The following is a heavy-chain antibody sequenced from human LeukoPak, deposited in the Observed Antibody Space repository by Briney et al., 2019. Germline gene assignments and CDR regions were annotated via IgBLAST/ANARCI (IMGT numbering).Heavy chain of an antibody. CDR3: AKALYGGHDY. D-gene: IGHD4-23*01. V-gene: IGHV3-23*01. CDR2: LSGNGNTI. CDR1: GFTFSTYA. J-gene: IGHJ4*02. Sequence: GGSLRLSWAASGFTFSTYAMSWVRQAPGKGLECVSALSGNGNTIYYADSVKGRFTISRDNSKNTLSLQMNSLRAEDTAVYYCAKALYGGHDYWGQGTLVTVSS.